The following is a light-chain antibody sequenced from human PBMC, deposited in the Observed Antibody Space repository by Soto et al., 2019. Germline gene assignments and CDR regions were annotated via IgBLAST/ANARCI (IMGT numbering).Light chain of an antibody. V-gene: IGLV2-8*01. CDR2: EVN. CDR1: SRDVGGYNY. CDR3: SSYVGSNRGV. J-gene: IGLJ3*02. Sequence: QSALTQPPSASGSPGQSVTISCTGSSRDVGGYNYVSWYQHHPGKAPRLMIYEVNKRPSGVPDRFSGSKSGNTASLTVSGLQAEDVADYYCSSYVGSNRGVFGGGTKLTVL.